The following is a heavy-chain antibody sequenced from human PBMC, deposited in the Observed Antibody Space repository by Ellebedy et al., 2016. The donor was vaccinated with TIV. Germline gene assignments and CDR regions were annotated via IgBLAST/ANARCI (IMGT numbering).Heavy chain of an antibody. CDR2: IYHSGST. D-gene: IGHD1-26*01. V-gene: IGHV4-39*07. Sequence: MPSETLSLTCTVSGGSISSGDYSWSWIRQPPGKGLEWIGEIYHSGSTNYNPSLKSRVTISVDKSKNQFSLKLSSVTAADTAVYYCARWSGSLRGHFDYWGQGTLVTVSS. CDR1: GGSISSGDYS. J-gene: IGHJ4*02. CDR3: ARWSGSLRGHFDY.